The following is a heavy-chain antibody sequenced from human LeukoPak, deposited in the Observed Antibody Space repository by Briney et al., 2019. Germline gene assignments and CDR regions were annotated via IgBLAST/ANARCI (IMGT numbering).Heavy chain of an antibody. V-gene: IGHV3-53*01. Sequence: GGSLRLSCAVSGYIVSGKYMGWVRQAPGKGLEYLSVIYSGGSTYYIDSVKGRFTISRDNSKNTLYLQMNSLRVEDTAVYYCAKANDMAYCGGGCYSGDAFDIWGQGTMVTVSS. CDR1: GYIVSGKY. CDR3: AKANDMAYCGGGCYSGDAFDI. D-gene: IGHD2-21*02. CDR2: IYSGGST. J-gene: IGHJ3*02.